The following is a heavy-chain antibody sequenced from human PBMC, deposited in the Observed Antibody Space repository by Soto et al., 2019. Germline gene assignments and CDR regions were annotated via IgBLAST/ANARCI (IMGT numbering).Heavy chain of an antibody. J-gene: IGHJ5*02. CDR2: IYTSGST. D-gene: IGHD6-13*01. Sequence: QVQLQESGPGLVKPSETLSLTCTVSGGSISNYYWSWIRQPAGKGLEGIGRIYTSGSTNYNPSLKSRVTMSVDTSKNQFSLKLSSVTAADTAVYYCARAWAAAGKGWFDPWGQGTLVTVSS. V-gene: IGHV4-4*07. CDR3: ARAWAAAGKGWFDP. CDR1: GGSISNYY.